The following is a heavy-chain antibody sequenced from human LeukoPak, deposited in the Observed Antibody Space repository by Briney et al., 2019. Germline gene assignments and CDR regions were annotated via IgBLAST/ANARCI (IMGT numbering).Heavy chain of an antibody. J-gene: IGHJ5*02. V-gene: IGHV4-34*01. CDR3: ARGSYDYIWGSYRSSFWFDP. Sequence: SETLSLTCTVYGGSFSGYYWSWIRQPPGKGLEWIGEINHSGSTNYNPSLKSRVTISVDTSKNQFSLKLSSVTAADTAVYYCARGSYDYIWGSYRSSFWFDPWGQGTLVTVSS. CDR1: GGSFSGYY. D-gene: IGHD3-16*02. CDR2: INHSGST.